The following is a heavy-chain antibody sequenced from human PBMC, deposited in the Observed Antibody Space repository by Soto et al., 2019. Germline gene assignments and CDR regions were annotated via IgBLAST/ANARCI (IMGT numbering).Heavy chain of an antibody. CDR1: GYTFTSYG. D-gene: IGHD3-10*01. CDR2: ISAYNGNT. CDR3: ARDFSLLSGGWFDP. Sequence: GASVKVSCKASGYTFTSYGISWVRRAPGQGLEWMGWISAYNGNTNYAQKLQGRVTMTTDTSTSTAYMELRSLRSDDTAVYYCARDFSLLSGGWFDPWGQGTLVTVSS. V-gene: IGHV1-18*04. J-gene: IGHJ5*02.